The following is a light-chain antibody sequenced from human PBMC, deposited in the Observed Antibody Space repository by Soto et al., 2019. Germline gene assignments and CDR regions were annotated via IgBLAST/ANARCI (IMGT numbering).Light chain of an antibody. V-gene: IGLV4-69*01. Sequence: QLVLTQSPSASASVGASVKLTCTLSSGPSSYAIAWHQQQPEKAPRYLMKFNSDGSHNKGDGIPDRFSGSSSGAEHYLTIANRQSEDEADYYCQTWGTGSHVVFGGGTKVTVL. J-gene: IGLJ2*01. CDR2: FNSDGSH. CDR3: QTWGTGSHVV. CDR1: SGPSSYA.